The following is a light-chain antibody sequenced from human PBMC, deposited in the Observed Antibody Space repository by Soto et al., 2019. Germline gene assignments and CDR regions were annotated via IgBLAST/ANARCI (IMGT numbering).Light chain of an antibody. CDR1: SSDVGGYNY. CDR3: SSSTSSNTLVV. J-gene: IGLJ1*01. Sequence: QSVLTQPASVSGSPGQSITISCTGTSSDVGGYNYVSWYQQHPGRAPKLMIYEVSNRPSGVSNRFSGSKSGNTDSLTISGLQAEDEADYYCSSSTSSNTLVVFGTGTKVTVL. CDR2: EVS. V-gene: IGLV2-14*01.